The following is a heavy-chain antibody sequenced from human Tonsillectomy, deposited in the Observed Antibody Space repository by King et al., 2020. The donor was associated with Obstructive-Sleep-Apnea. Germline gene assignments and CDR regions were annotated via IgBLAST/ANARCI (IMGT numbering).Heavy chain of an antibody. J-gene: IGHJ4*02. CDR3: ARGRSSGYDREDY. CDR2: INPSGGTT. CDR1: GYTFSNYY. V-gene: IGHV1-46*01. Sequence: QLVQSGAEVKTPGASVKVSCKASGYTFSNYYIHWGRQAPGQGLEWMGMINPSGGTTTFPQKFQGRVTMTRDTSTTTVYMERSSLTSDDTAVYYCARGRSSGYDREDYWGQGTLVTVSS. D-gene: IGHD5-12*01.